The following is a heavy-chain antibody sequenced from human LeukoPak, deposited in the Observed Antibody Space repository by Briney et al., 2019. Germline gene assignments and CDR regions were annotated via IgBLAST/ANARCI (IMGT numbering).Heavy chain of an antibody. Sequence: SETLSLTCTASGASISSSSYYWGWIRQPPGKGLEWIATIHYTGSTYHNPSLKSRVTMSVDTSKNQFSLKLSSVTAADTAVYYCARHPSGSSFDYWGQGTLVTVSS. D-gene: IGHD3-22*01. CDR1: GASISSSSYY. V-gene: IGHV4-39*01. CDR2: IHYTGST. J-gene: IGHJ4*02. CDR3: ARHPSGSSFDY.